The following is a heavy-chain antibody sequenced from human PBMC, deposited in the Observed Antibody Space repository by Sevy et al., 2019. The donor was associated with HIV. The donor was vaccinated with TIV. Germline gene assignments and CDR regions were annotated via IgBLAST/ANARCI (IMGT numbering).Heavy chain of an antibody. Sequence: SETLSLTCAVHGGSFSGYYWSWIRQPPGKGLEWIGEINHSGSTNYNPSLKSRVTISVDTSKNQFSLKLSSLTAADTAVYYCARHCGSTSCSHAFDIWGQGTMVTVSS. D-gene: IGHD2-2*01. CDR1: GGSFSGYY. J-gene: IGHJ3*02. V-gene: IGHV4-34*01. CDR3: ARHCGSTSCSHAFDI. CDR2: INHSGST.